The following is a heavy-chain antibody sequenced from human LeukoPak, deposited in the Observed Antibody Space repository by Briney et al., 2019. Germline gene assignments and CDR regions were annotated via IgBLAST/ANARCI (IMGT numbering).Heavy chain of an antibody. V-gene: IGHV3-30-3*01. J-gene: IGHJ6*02. D-gene: IGHD2-2*02. CDR3: AREIPRGYYYYGMDV. CDR2: ISYDGSNK. Sequence: GGSLRLSCAASGFTFSSYAMHWVRQAPGKGLEWVAVISYDGSNKYYADSAKGRFTISRDNSKNTLYLQMNSLRAEDTAVYYCAREIPRGYYYYGMDVWGQGTTVTVSS. CDR1: GFTFSSYA.